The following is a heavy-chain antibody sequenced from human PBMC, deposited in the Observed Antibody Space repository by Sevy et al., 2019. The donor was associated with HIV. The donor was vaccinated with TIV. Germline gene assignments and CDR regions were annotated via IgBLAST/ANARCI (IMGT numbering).Heavy chain of an antibody. CDR3: TRALATADTPEYYFDY. V-gene: IGHV3-49*03. CDR1: GFTFGDYA. CDR2: IRRNSHEPYGGTT. Sequence: GGSLRLSCTSSGFTFGDYAMSWFRQAPGKGLEWVAFIRRNSHEPYGGTTEYAASVKGRFTISRDDSKRIAYLQMNSLKTEDTDVYYCTRALATADTPEYYFDYWGQGILVTVSS. D-gene: IGHD5-12*01. J-gene: IGHJ4*02.